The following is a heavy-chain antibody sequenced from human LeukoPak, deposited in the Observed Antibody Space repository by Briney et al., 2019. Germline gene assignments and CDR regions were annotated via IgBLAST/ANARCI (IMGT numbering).Heavy chain of an antibody. CDR2: ISYDGSNK. CDR1: GFTFSSYG. D-gene: IGHD3-9*01. CDR3: AKGLRYSDN. J-gene: IGHJ4*02. V-gene: IGHV3-30*18. Sequence: GGSLRLPCASSGFTFSSYGMHWVRQAPGKGLEWVAVISYDGSNKYYADSVKGRFTISRDNSKNTLYLQMNSLRADDTAVYYCAKGLRYSDNWGQGTLVAASS.